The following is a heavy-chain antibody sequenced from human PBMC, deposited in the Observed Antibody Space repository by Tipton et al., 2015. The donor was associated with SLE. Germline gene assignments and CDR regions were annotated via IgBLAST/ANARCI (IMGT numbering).Heavy chain of an antibody. CDR2: IYHSGST. CDR1: GGSVSSGSYY. CDR3: ARGGGPPEPGRIDN. Sequence: TLSLTCTVSGGSVSSGSYYWSWIRQPPGKGLEWIGEIYHSGSTNYNPSLKSRVTISVDKSKNQFSLKVSSVTAADTAVYYCARGGGPPEPGRIDNWGQGTLVTVSS. D-gene: IGHD3-16*01. V-gene: IGHV4-61*01. J-gene: IGHJ4*02.